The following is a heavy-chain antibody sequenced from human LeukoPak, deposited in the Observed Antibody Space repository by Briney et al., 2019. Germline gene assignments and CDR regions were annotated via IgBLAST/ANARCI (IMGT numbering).Heavy chain of an antibody. D-gene: IGHD3-10*01. J-gene: IGHJ4*02. CDR3: ARDLWFGELSYYFDY. Sequence: GGSLRLSCAASGFTFSDYYMSWIRQAPGKGLEWVSYISSSGSTIYYADSVKGRFTISRDNAKNSLYLQMNSLRAEDTAVYYCARDLWFGELSYYFDYWGQGTLVTVSS. CDR1: GFTFSDYY. CDR2: ISSSGSTI. V-gene: IGHV3-11*01.